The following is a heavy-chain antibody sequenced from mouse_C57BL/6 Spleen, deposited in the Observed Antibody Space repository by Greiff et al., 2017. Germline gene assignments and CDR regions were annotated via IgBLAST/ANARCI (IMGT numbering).Heavy chain of an antibody. CDR2: IYPRSGNT. Sequence: VQLQQSGAELARPGASVKLSCKASGYTFTSYGISWVKQRTGQGLEWIGEIYPRSGNTYYNEKFKGKATLTADKSSSTAYMELRSLTSEDSAVYFCARKGITTVVATRGYFDVWGTGTTVTVSS. D-gene: IGHD1-1*01. CDR1: GYTFTSYG. CDR3: ARKGITTVVATRGYFDV. V-gene: IGHV1-81*01. J-gene: IGHJ1*03.